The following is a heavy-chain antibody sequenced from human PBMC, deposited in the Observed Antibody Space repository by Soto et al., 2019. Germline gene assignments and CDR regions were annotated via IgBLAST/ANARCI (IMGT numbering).Heavy chain of an antibody. Sequence: PGGSLRLSCAASGFTFSSYGMHWVRQAPGKGLEWVAVIWYDGSNKYYADSVKGRFTISRDNSKNTLYLQMNSLRAEDTAVYYCARDRYYDSIGYRPRPYYYGMAVWGQGTTVTVSS. D-gene: IGHD3-22*01. V-gene: IGHV3-33*01. J-gene: IGHJ6*02. CDR1: GFTFSSYG. CDR2: IWYDGSNK. CDR3: ARDRYYDSIGYRPRPYYYGMAV.